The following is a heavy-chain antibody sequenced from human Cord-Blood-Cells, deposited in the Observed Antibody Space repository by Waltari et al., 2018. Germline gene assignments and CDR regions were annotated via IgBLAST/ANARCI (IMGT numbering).Heavy chain of an antibody. CDR1: GGSFSGYY. CDR2: INHSGST. V-gene: IGHV4-34*01. CDR3: ARSNEAVAGTFDY. D-gene: IGHD6-19*01. J-gene: IGHJ4*02. Sequence: QVQLQQWGAGLLKPSETLSLTCAVYGGSFSGYYWSWIRQPPGKGLEWIGEINHSGSTNCNPSLKSRVTISVDTSKNQFSLKLSSVTAADTAVYYCARSNEAVAGTFDYWGQGTLVTVSS.